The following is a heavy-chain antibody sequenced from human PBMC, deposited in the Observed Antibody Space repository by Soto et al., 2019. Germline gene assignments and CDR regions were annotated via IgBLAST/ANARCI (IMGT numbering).Heavy chain of an antibody. D-gene: IGHD6-19*01. V-gene: IGHV3-30*18. CDR1: GFTFSSYG. CDR2: ISYDGSNK. Sequence: QVQLVESGGGVVQPGRSLRLSCAASGFTFSSYGMHWVRQAPGKGLEWVAVISYDGSNKYYADTVKGRFTISRDNSKNTLYLQMNSLRAEDTAVYYCAKIVVAVAGSIDYWGQGTLVTVS. CDR3: AKIVVAVAGSIDY. J-gene: IGHJ4*02.